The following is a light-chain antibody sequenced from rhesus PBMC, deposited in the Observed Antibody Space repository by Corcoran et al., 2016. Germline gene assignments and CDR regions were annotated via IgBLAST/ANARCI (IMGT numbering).Light chain of an antibody. CDR3: QQRNSYPLT. CDR1: QDINSY. Sequence: DIQMTQSPSSLSASVGDRVTITCRASQDINSYLAWYQQKPGKAPNLLIYKASTLQSGVPYRFSGSGSGTDFTLTISSLQPEDFATYYCQQRNSYPLTFGGGTKVEIK. V-gene: IGKV1-25*01. CDR2: KAS. J-gene: IGKJ4*01.